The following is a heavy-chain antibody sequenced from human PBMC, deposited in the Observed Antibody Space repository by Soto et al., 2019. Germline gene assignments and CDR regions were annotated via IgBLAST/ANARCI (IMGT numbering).Heavy chain of an antibody. CDR3: ARGGTPIDY. CDR2: IYYTGST. V-gene: IGHV4-59*01. D-gene: IGHD3-16*01. Sequence: SETLSLSCTVSGGSISSYYWSWIRQPPGKGLEWIGYIYYTGSTNYNPSLKSRVTISVDTSKNQFSLKLNSVTAADTAVYYCARGGTPIDYWGQGTLVTVSS. CDR1: GGSISSYY. J-gene: IGHJ4*02.